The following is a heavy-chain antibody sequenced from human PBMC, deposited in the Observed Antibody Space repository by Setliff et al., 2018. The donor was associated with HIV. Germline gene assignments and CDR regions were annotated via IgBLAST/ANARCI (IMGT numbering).Heavy chain of an antibody. D-gene: IGHD1-26*01. CDR3: ARGSFDPYNGSFQHFDY. Sequence: AASVKVSCKASGYTFTNYYMHWVRQAPGQGLEWMGWINPNSGGTNYAQKFQGRVTMTRDTSISTAYRELSRLRSDDTAVYFCARGSFDPYNGSFQHFDYWGQGTLVTVSS. CDR2: INPNSGGT. CDR1: GYTFTNYY. V-gene: IGHV1-2*02. J-gene: IGHJ4*02.